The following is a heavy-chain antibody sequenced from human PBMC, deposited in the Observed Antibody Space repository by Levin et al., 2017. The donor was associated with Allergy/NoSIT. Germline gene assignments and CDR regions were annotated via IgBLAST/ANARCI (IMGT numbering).Heavy chain of an antibody. CDR1: GFTLSSYA. V-gene: IGHV3-30*04. CDR2: ISYNGGDK. D-gene: IGHD3-10*01. Sequence: SGGSLRLSCAASGFTLSSYAIHWVRQAPGKGLEWVTVISYNGGDKKYADSVKGRFTISRDNSKNTLDLQMNSLRPEDTAVYYCARDVGRFAKYYFDYWGQGTLVTVSS. CDR3: ARDVGRFAKYYFDY. J-gene: IGHJ4*02.